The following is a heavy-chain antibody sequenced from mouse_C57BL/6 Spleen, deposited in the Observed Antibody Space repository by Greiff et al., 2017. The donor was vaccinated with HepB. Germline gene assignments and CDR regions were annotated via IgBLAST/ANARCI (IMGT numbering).Heavy chain of an antibody. V-gene: IGHV1-52*01. CDR1: GYTFTSYW. CDR3: ARGRNYGSSYFDY. J-gene: IGHJ2*01. Sequence: VQLQQPGAELVRPGSSVKLSCKASGYTFTSYWMHWVKQRPIQGLEWIGNIDPSDSETHYNQKFKDKATLTVDKSSSTAYMQLSSLTSEDSAVYYCARGRNYGSSYFDYWGQGTTLTVSS. D-gene: IGHD1-1*01. CDR2: IDPSDSET.